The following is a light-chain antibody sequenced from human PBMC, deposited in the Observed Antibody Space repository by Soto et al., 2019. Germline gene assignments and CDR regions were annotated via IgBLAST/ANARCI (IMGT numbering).Light chain of an antibody. CDR3: QSYDYSLSGSL. CDR1: SSNIGAGYD. V-gene: IGLV1-40*01. CDR2: DNS. Sequence: QSVLTQPPSVSGAPGQRVTISCTGSSSNIGAGYDVHWYQQQPGAAPKLLIFDNSNRPSGVPDRISGSKSGTSASLAITGLQAEDEADYYCQSYDYSLSGSLFGGGTKLTVL. J-gene: IGLJ2*01.